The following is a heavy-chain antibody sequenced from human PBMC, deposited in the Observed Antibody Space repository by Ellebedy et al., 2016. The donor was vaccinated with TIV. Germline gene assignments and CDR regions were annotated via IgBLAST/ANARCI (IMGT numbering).Heavy chain of an antibody. D-gene: IGHD5-18*01. CDR3: ARHSYSYGYAYYYYMDV. V-gene: IGHV4-39*01. CDR1: GGSISSSSYY. CDR2: IYYSGST. J-gene: IGHJ6*03. Sequence: SETLSLXXTVSGGSISSSSYYWGWIRQPPGKGLEWIGSIYYSGSTYYNPSLKSRVTISVDTSKNQFSLKLSSVTAADTAVYYCARHSYSYGYAYYYYMDVWGKGTTVTVSS.